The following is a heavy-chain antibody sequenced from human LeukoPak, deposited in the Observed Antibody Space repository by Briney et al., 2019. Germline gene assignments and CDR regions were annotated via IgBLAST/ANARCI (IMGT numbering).Heavy chain of an antibody. Sequence: EASVKVSCKASGGTFSSYAISWVRQAPGQGLEWMGGIIPIFGTANYAQKFQGRVTITADESTSTAYMELSSLRSEDTAVYYCARVQITDSSSRGIGVYYYYYMDVWGKGTTVTVS. CDR1: GGTFSSYA. V-gene: IGHV1-69*01. D-gene: IGHD6-13*01. CDR2: IIPIFGTA. CDR3: ARVQITDSSSRGIGVYYYYYMDV. J-gene: IGHJ6*03.